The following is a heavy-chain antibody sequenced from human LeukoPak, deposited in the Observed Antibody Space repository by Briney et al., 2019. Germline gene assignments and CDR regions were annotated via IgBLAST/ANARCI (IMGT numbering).Heavy chain of an antibody. CDR1: GYTFTGYY. CDR2: INPDSGGT. V-gene: IGHV1-2*02. D-gene: IGHD2-2*02. J-gene: IGHJ3*02. CDR3: ARWCSTSCYTGPRAFDI. Sequence: ASVKVSCKASGYTFTGYYMHWVRQAPGQGLEWMGWINPDSGGTNYAQKFQGRVTMTRDTSISTAYMELSRLRSDDTAVYYCARWCSTSCYTGPRAFDIWGLGTMVTVSS.